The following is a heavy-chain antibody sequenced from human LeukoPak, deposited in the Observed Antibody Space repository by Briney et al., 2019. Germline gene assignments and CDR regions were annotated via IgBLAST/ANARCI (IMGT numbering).Heavy chain of an antibody. V-gene: IGHV1-2*02. CDR2: INPNSGGT. Sequence: AXVKVSCKASGYTFTGYYMHWVRQAPGQGLEWMGWINPNSGGTNYAQKFQGRVTMTRDTSISTAYMELSRLRSDDTAVYYCARDPGYSGSYYARYYFDYWGQGTLVTVSS. D-gene: IGHD1-26*01. CDR1: GYTFTGYY. J-gene: IGHJ4*02. CDR3: ARDPGYSGSYYARYYFDY.